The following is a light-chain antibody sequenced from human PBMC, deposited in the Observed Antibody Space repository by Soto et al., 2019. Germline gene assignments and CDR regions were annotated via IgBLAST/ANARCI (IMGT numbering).Light chain of an antibody. Sequence: DVRRAESPSTLSGSVGDRVTITCRASHTISSWLAWYQQKPGRAPKLLIYDASNLEAGVPSRFRGSGSGTDFTFTISRLQPDDIATYSCQQYENLPTFGQGTRLEIK. V-gene: IGKV1-33*01. CDR2: DAS. CDR3: QQYENLPT. CDR1: HTISSW. J-gene: IGKJ5*01.